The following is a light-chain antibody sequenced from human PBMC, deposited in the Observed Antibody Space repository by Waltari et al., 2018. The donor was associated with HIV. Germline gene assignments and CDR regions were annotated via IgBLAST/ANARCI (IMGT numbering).Light chain of an antibody. CDR1: QSVSSN. J-gene: IGKJ1*01. CDR3: HQYGGSPPT. V-gene: IGKV3-15*01. CDR2: GAS. Sequence: EIVMTQSPATLSVSPGERATLSCRASQSVSSNLAWYQQKPGQAPRLLIYGASTRATGIPARFSGSGSGTEFTLTISRLEPEDFAVYYCHQYGGSPPTFGQGTKVEIK.